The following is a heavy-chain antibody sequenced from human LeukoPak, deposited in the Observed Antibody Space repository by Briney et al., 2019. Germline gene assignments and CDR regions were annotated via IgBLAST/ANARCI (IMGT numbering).Heavy chain of an antibody. Sequence: PGGSLRLSCAASGFTFSSYGMHWVRQAPGKGLEWVAFIRYDGSNKYYADSVKGRFTISPDNSNNPLYLQMNSLRAEDTAVYYCAKDRGGSGWYKGGFDYWGQGTLVTVSS. CDR2: IRYDGSNK. V-gene: IGHV3-30*02. CDR1: GFTFSSYG. D-gene: IGHD6-19*01. CDR3: AKDRGGSGWYKGGFDY. J-gene: IGHJ4*02.